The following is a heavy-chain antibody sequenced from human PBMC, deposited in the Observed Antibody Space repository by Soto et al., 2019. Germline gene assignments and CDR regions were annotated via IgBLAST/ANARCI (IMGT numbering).Heavy chain of an antibody. CDR3: AREKENLEWLPHAFDI. CDR1: GFTFSSYG. V-gene: IGHV3-33*01. D-gene: IGHD3-3*01. J-gene: IGHJ3*02. Sequence: SLRLSCAASGFTFSSYGMHWVRQAPGKGLEWVAVIWYDGSNKYYADSVKGRFTISRDNSKNTLYLQMNSLRAEDTAVYYCAREKENLEWLPHAFDIWGQGTMVTVSS. CDR2: IWYDGSNK.